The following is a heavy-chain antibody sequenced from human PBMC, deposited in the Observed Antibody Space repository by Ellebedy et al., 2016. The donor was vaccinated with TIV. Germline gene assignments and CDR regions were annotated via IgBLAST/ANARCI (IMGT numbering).Heavy chain of an antibody. D-gene: IGHD3-22*01. CDR2: INHSGST. J-gene: IGHJ4*02. V-gene: IGHV4-34*01. CDR3: ARVRYGYFDY. Sequence: MPSETLSLTCAVYGGSFSGYYWSWIRQPPGKGLEWIGEINHSGSTNYNPSLKSRVTISVDTSKNQFSLKLSSVTAADTAVYYCARVRYGYFDYWGQGTLVTVSS. CDR1: GGSFSGYY.